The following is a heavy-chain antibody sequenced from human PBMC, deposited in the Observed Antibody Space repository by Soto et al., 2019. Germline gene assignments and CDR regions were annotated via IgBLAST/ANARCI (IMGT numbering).Heavy chain of an antibody. CDR3: ARAGATVTTLWYFDL. V-gene: IGHV3-74*01. J-gene: IGHJ2*01. CDR1: GFSFSNYW. D-gene: IGHD4-17*01. CDR2: LNSDGSST. Sequence: EVQLLESGGGLVQPGGSLRLSCAASGFSFSNYWMYWVRQAPGKGLVWVSRLNSDGSSTGYADSVKGRFTISRDNAKNTLYLQRNSLRAEDTAVYYCARAGATVTTLWYFDLWGRGTLVTVSS.